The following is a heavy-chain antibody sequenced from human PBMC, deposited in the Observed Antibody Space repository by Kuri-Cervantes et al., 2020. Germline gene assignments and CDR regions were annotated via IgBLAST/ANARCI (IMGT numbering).Heavy chain of an antibody. J-gene: IGHJ6*02. CDR3: ARSTPGYSSSWCGRYYYGMDV. Sequence: SLKISCAASGFTFDDYAMHWVRQAPGKGLEWVSGISWNSGSIGYADSVKGRFTISRDNAKNSLYLQMNSLRAEDTALYYCARSTPGYSSSWCGRYYYGMDVWGQGTTVTVSS. V-gene: IGHV3-9*01. D-gene: IGHD6-13*01. CDR1: GFTFDDYA. CDR2: ISWNSGSI.